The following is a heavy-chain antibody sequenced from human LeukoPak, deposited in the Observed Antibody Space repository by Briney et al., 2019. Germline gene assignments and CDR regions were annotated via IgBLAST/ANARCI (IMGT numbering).Heavy chain of an antibody. V-gene: IGHV1-18*01. CDR3: ARDRTYYDSSGPDY. CDR1: GYTFTTYG. J-gene: IGHJ4*02. CDR2: ISGYNGNT. D-gene: IGHD3-22*01. Sequence: ASVKVSCKASGYTFTTYGISWVRQAPRHGLEWMGWISGYNGNTNYAQKLQGRVTMTTDTSTRTAYMELRSLRSDDTAVYYCARDRTYYDSSGPDYWGQGTPVTVSS.